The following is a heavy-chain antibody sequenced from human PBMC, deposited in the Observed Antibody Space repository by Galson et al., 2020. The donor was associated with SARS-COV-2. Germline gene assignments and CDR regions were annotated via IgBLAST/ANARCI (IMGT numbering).Heavy chain of an antibody. CDR2: IYSSGNT. V-gene: IGHV4-4*07. D-gene: IGHD1-1*01. CDR3: ARDDRWGTTLGH. CDR1: GGSISSYY. J-gene: IGHJ4*02. Sequence: SQTLSLTCTVPGGSISSYYWSWIRQPAGKGLEWIGRIYSSGNTNYNPSLKSRVARSVDTSKNQLPLKLSSVTAGDPAVYYCARDDRWGTTLGHGGQGTLVTVSS.